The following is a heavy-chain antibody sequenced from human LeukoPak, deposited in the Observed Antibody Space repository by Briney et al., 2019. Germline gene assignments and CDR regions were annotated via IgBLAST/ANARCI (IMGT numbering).Heavy chain of an antibody. J-gene: IGHJ5*02. CDR1: GGSISSGGYY. CDR2: IYHSGST. CDR3: ARDWDGVCHP. D-gene: IGHD2-8*01. Sequence: PSQTLSLTCTVSGGSISSGGYYWSWIRQPPGKGLEWIGYIYHSGSTYYNPSPKSRVTISVDTSKNQFSLKLSSVTAADTAVYYCARDWDGVCHPWGQGTLVTVSS. V-gene: IGHV4-30-2*01.